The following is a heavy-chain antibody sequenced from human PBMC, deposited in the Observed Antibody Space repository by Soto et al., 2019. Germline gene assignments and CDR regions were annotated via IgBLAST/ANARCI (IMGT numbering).Heavy chain of an antibody. CDR1: GYTFTTYY. V-gene: IGHV1-46*01. D-gene: IGHD4-17*01. CDR2: ITPSSGST. Sequence: QVQLVQSGAEVKNHGASVKVSCKASGYTFTTYYMHWLRQARGQGLEWMGIITPSSGSTRYEQKFQERVAKTRDTSTSTVYRELTSLTSQDTAVYYCASAVSTKTAPIDYWGQGNLVTVSS. J-gene: IGHJ4*02. CDR3: ASAVSTKTAPIDY.